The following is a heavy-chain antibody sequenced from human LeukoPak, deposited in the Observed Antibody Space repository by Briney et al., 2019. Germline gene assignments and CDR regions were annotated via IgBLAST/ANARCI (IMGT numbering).Heavy chain of an antibody. CDR1: GGTFSSYA. D-gene: IGHD1-14*01. V-gene: IGHV1-69*13. CDR3: ATHTKGVPEEYFQH. Sequence: ASVKVSCKASGGTFSSYAISWVRQAPGQGLEWMGGIIPIFGTANYAQKFQGRVTITADESTSTAYMELSSLRSEDTAVYYCATHTKGVPEEYFQHWGQGTLVTVSS. CDR2: IIPIFGTA. J-gene: IGHJ1*01.